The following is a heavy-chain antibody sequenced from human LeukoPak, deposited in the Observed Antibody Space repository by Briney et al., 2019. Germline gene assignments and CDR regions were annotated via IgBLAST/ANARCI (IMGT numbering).Heavy chain of an antibody. V-gene: IGHV3-30-3*01. CDR2: ISYDGSNK. Sequence: GGSLRLSCAASGFTFSSYAMHWVRQAPGKGLEWVAVISYDGSNKYYADSLKGRFTISRDNSKNTLYLQMNSLRAEDTAVYYCARDGRNGYEDDYWGQGTLVTVSS. CDR3: ARDGRNGYEDDY. D-gene: IGHD5-12*01. J-gene: IGHJ4*02. CDR1: GFTFSSYA.